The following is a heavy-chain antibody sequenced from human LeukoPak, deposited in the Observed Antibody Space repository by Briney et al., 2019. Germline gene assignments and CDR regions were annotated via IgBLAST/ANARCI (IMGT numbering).Heavy chain of an antibody. CDR1: GGSISSGGYS. V-gene: IGHV4-30-2*01. Sequence: TPSETLSLTCAVSGGSISSGGYSWSWIRQPPGKGLEWIGYIYHSGSTYYNPSLKSRVTISVDRSKNQFSLKLSSVTAADTAVYYCARARHYYGSGSPPDYWGQGTLVTVSS. D-gene: IGHD3-10*01. CDR3: ARARHYYGSGSPPDY. J-gene: IGHJ4*02. CDR2: IYHSGST.